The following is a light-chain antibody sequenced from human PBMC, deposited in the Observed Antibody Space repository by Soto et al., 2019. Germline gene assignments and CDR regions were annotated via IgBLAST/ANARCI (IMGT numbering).Light chain of an antibody. Sequence: DIQMTQSPSSVSASVGDRVTITCRASQSISSYLNWYQQKPGKAPKLLIYAASSLQSGVPSRFSSSGSGTDFTLTISSLQPEDFATYYCQQSYSTPRTFGQGTKVDIK. V-gene: IGKV1-39*01. CDR1: QSISSY. CDR2: AAS. CDR3: QQSYSTPRT. J-gene: IGKJ1*01.